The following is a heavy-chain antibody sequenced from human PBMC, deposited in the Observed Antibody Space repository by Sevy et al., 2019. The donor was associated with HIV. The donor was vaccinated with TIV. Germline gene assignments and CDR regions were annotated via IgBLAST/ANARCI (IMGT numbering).Heavy chain of an antibody. Sequence: ASVKVSCKASGYTFTGYYMHWVRQAPGQGLEWMGWINPNSGGTNYAQKFQGRVTMTRDTSISTAYMELSRLRSDDTAVYYCAGDSGSYRRVAFDIWGQGTMVTVSS. CDR1: GYTFTGYY. D-gene: IGHD1-26*01. CDR2: INPNSGGT. J-gene: IGHJ3*02. CDR3: AGDSGSYRRVAFDI. V-gene: IGHV1-2*02.